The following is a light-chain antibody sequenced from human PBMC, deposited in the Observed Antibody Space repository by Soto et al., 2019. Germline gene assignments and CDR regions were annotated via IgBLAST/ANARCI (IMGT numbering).Light chain of an antibody. CDR1: NTDVDGYDY. CDR2: DVN. V-gene: IGLV2-14*03. CDR3: SSYTSSAPFYV. Sequence: QSVLTQPASVSGSPGQSITISCTGANTDVDGYDYVSWYQQHPGQAPKLMIYDVNNRPSGVSYRFSGSKSGDTASLTISGLQAEDDADYYCSSYTSSAPFYVFGTGTKVTVL. J-gene: IGLJ1*01.